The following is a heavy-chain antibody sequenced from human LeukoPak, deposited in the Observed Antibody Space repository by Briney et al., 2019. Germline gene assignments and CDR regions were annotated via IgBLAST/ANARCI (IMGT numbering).Heavy chain of an antibody. Sequence: PSETLSLTCTVSGGSISSSSYYWGWIRQPPGKGLEWIGSIYYSGSTYYNPSLKSRVTISVDTSKNQFSLKLSSVTAADTAVYYCARKREVDTAMAKGGWFDPWGQGTLVTVSS. CDR1: GGSISSSSYY. CDR3: ARKREVDTAMAKGGWFDP. CDR2: IYYSGST. D-gene: IGHD5-18*01. V-gene: IGHV4-39*01. J-gene: IGHJ5*02.